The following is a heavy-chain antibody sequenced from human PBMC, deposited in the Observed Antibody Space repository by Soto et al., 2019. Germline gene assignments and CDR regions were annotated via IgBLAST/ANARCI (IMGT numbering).Heavy chain of an antibody. CDR1: GFTFSSYG. CDR3: ARDSNHYSGSYQGLDY. D-gene: IGHD1-26*01. J-gene: IGHJ4*02. Sequence: QVQLVESGGGVVQPGRSLRLSCAASGFTFSSYGMHWVRQAPGKGLEWVAVIWYDGSNKYYADSVKGRFTISRDNSKNTLYLQMNSLRAEDTAVYYCARDSNHYSGSYQGLDYWGQGTLVTVSS. V-gene: IGHV3-33*01. CDR2: IWYDGSNK.